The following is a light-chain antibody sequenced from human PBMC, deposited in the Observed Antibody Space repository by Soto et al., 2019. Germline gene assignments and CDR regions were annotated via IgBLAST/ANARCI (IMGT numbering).Light chain of an antibody. CDR2: DAS. CDR1: QTISSW. V-gene: IGKV1-5*01. CDR3: QKYSAYPYT. J-gene: IGKJ2*01. Sequence: DIQMTQSPSTLSASVGDRVTITCRASQTISSWLAWHQQNSGRAPKLLIYDASSLEARVPSRFRGSGSGTEFTLAISGLQADEFASYYRQKYSAYPYTFGQGIKVEI.